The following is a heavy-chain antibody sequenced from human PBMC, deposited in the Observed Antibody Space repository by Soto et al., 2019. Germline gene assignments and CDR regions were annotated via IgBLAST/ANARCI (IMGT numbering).Heavy chain of an antibody. CDR3: AKDPGVLAAAPRGYFDY. CDR1: GFTFSSYG. Sequence: QVQLVESGGGVVQPGRSLRLSCAASGFTFSSYGMHWVRQAPGKGLEWVAVISYDGSNKYYADSVKGRFTISRDNSKNTLYLQMNSLRAEDTAVYYCAKDPGVLAAAPRGYFDYWGQGTLVTVSS. D-gene: IGHD6-13*01. V-gene: IGHV3-30*18. CDR2: ISYDGSNK. J-gene: IGHJ4*02.